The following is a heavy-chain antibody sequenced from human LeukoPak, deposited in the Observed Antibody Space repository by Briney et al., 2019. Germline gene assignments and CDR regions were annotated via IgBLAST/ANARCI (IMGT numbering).Heavy chain of an antibody. V-gene: IGHV4-59*01. D-gene: IGHD2-2*01. Sequence: SETLSLTCTVSGGSISSYYWSWIRQPPGKGLEWIGYIYYSGSTNYNPSLKSRVTISVDTSKNQFSLKLSSVTAADTAVYYCASDLNCSSTSCYDAFDTWGQGTMVTVSS. CDR3: ASDLNCSSTSCYDAFDT. J-gene: IGHJ3*02. CDR2: IYYSGST. CDR1: GGSISSYY.